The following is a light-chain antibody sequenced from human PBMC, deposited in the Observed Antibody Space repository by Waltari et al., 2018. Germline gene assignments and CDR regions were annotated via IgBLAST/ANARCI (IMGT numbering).Light chain of an antibody. CDR2: DVS. CDR3: SSYTTSSALV. CDR1: SSDIGGYKY. J-gene: IGLJ3*02. V-gene: IGLV2-14*03. Sequence: QSALAQPASVSGSPGQSITISCAGTSSDIGGYKYVSWYQQHPGKAPKFIIYDVSNRPSGVSDRFPVSQSGNTASRTISGRQAEDEADYYCSSYTTSSALVFGGGTKLTVL.